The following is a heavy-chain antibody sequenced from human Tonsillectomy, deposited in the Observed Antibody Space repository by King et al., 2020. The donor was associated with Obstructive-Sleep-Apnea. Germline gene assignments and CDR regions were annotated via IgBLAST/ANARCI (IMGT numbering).Heavy chain of an antibody. CDR1: GYTFTIYY. J-gene: IGHJ4*02. CDR2: RNPSSSST. CDR3: VRGEASGWQFGGTY. Sequence: QLVQSGAEVKKPGASVKVSCKASGYTFTIYYMHWVRQAPGQGLEWMGVRNPSSSSTSYAQKFQGRVTMTRDTSTSTVYMELSSLRSEDTALYFCVRGEASGWQFGGTYWGQGTLVTVSS. D-gene: IGHD6-19*01. V-gene: IGHV1-46*01.